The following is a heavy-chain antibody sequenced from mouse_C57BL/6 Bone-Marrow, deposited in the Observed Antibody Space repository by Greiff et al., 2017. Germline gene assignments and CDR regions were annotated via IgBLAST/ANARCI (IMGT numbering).Heavy chain of an antibody. CDR2: IDPANGNT. V-gene: IGHV14-3*01. D-gene: IGHD1-1*01. J-gene: IGHJ3*01. CDR3: ARLCYVAWFAY. CDR1: GFHIKNTY. Sequence: VHVKQSVAELVRPGASVKLSCTASGFHIKNTYMHWVKQRPEQGLEWIGRIDPANGNTKYAPKFQGKATITADTSSNTAYLPLSRLTSDDTAIYYCARLCYVAWFAYWGQGTLVTVSA.